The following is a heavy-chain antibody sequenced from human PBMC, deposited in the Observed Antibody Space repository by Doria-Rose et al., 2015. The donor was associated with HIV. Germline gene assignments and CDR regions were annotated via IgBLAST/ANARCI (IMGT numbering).Heavy chain of an antibody. CDR3: ARIKSSRWYHKYYFDF. Sequence: QVQLVQSGPVLVKPTETLTLTCTASGVSLSSPGMGVSWIRQPPGKALEWLANIFSDHERSYKTSLKSRLTISRDTAKSQVVLTMTDMDPVDTATYYCARIKSSRWYHKYYFDFWGQGTLVIVSA. CDR2: IFSDHER. D-gene: IGHD6-13*01. CDR1: GVSLSSPGMG. V-gene: IGHV2-26*01. J-gene: IGHJ4*02.